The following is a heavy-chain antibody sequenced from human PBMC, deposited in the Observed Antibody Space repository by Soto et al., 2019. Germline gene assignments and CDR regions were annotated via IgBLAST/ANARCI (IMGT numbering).Heavy chain of an antibody. D-gene: IGHD3-10*01. CDR1: GGSISSYY. J-gene: IGHJ6*02. Sequence: SETLSLTCTVSGGSISSYYWSWIRQPAGKGLEWIGRIYTSGSTNYNPSLKSRVTMSVDTSKNQFSLKLSSVTAADTAVYYCARGYYGSGSSYYYYGMGVWGQGTTVTVSS. CDR2: IYTSGST. V-gene: IGHV4-4*07. CDR3: ARGYYGSGSSYYYYGMGV.